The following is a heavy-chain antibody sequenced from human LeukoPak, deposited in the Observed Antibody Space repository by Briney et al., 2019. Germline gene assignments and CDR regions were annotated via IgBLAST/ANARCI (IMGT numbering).Heavy chain of an antibody. CDR3: ASRYCSSTSCYLFAFDI. CDR2: IYYSGST. D-gene: IGHD2-2*01. Sequence: PSEPLSLTCTVSGGSISSYYWSWIRQPPGKGLEWIGYIYYSGSTNYNPSLKSRVTISVDTSKNQFSLKLSSVTAADTAVYYCASRYCSSTSCYLFAFDIWGQGTMVTVSS. CDR1: GGSISSYY. J-gene: IGHJ3*02. V-gene: IGHV4-59*01.